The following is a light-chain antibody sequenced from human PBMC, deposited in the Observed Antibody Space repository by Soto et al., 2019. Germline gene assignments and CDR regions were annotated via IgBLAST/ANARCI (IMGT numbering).Light chain of an antibody. CDR3: QQYNSLWT. Sequence: DIQMTQSPSTLSASVGDRVTITCRASQSISSWLAWYQQKPGKAPKLLIYKASSLESGVPSRFSGSRSGTEFTLTLCSLQPDDFATYYCQQYNSLWTFGQGTKVEIK. CDR1: QSISSW. CDR2: KAS. J-gene: IGKJ1*01. V-gene: IGKV1-5*03.